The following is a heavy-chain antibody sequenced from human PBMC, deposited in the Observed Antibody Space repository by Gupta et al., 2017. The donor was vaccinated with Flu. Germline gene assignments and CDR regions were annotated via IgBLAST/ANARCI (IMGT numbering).Heavy chain of an antibody. CDR1: AFTFSNYD. CDR3: ARAADFWTGYSFDY. V-gene: IGHV3-48*03. CDR2: ITSGGATM. D-gene: IGHD3/OR15-3a*01. Sequence: LRLVELGGGSFRPGGSLRLSCAASAFTFSNYDMNWVRQAPGKGPEWVSYITSGGATMYYPDSVKGRFSISRDNDKDSLYLQMNNLRAEDTAVYYCARAADFWTGYSFDYWGQGTLVTVSS. J-gene: IGHJ4*02.